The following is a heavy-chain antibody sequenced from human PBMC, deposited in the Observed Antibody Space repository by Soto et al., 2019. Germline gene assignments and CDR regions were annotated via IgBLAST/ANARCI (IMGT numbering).Heavy chain of an antibody. CDR3: ARGGGGWYGPWFDP. D-gene: IGHD6-19*01. V-gene: IGHV3-53*04. Sequence: EVQLVESAGGLVQPGGSLRLSSAASGFTVSSNYMSWVRQAPGKGLEWVPVIYSGGSTYYADSVKGRFTISRHNSKNTLYLQMNSLRAEDTAVYYCARGGGGWYGPWFDPWGQGTLVSVSS. CDR2: IYSGGST. J-gene: IGHJ5*02. CDR1: GFTVSSNY.